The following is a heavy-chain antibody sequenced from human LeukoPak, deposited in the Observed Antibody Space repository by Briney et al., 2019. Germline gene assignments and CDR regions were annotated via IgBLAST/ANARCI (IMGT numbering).Heavy chain of an antibody. J-gene: IGHJ4*02. CDR1: GFTFSSSW. CDR2: IKEDGGEK. V-gene: IGHV3-7*05. CDR3: AANTPSGY. D-gene: IGHD3-16*01. Sequence: GGSLTLSCAASGFTFSSSWMKWVRQAPGKGLESVAVIKEDGGEKYYVDSVKGRFAISRDNAKNSLYLQMNNLRAEDTAVYFCAANTPSGYWGQGALVTVAS.